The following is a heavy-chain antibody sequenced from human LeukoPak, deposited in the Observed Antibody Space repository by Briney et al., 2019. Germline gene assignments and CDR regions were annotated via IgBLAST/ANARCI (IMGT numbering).Heavy chain of an antibody. CDR3: TKEGGLYDSGGYFDC. D-gene: IGHD3-3*01. CDR2: ISSSGGRT. Sequence: GGSLRLSCAASGFTFSSYAMGWVRQAPGKGLEWASTISSSGGRTYYADSVKGHFTISRDDSKNTLYLQMNSLRAEDTAVYYCTKEGGLYDSGGYFDCRGQGTLVTVSS. J-gene: IGHJ4*02. CDR1: GFTFSSYA. V-gene: IGHV3-23*01.